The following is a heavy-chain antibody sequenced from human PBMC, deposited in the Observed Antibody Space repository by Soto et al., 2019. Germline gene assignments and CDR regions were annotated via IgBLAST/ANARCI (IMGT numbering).Heavy chain of an antibody. CDR2: ISGSGGST. J-gene: IGHJ4*02. CDR3: AKGPIAARQSRFDY. V-gene: IGHV3-23*01. Sequence: SCRAFGITFSSYSIEWVLQAPGKGLEWVSAISGSGGSTYYADSVKGRFTISRDNSKNTLYLQMNSLRAEDTAVYYCAKGPIAARQSRFDYWGKGTLVTVSS. CDR1: GITFSSYS. D-gene: IGHD6-6*01.